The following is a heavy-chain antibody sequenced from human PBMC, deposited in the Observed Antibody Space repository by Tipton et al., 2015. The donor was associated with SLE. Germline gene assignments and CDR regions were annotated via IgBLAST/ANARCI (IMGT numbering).Heavy chain of an antibody. CDR3: ARHYGSRYFDY. CDR1: GGSFSGYY. Sequence: LRLSCAVYGGSFSGYYWSWIHQPPGKGLEWIREINHSGSTNYNPSLKSRVTISVDTSKNQFSLKLSSVTAADTAVYYCARHYGSRYFDYWGQGTLVTVSS. V-gene: IGHV4-34*01. J-gene: IGHJ4*02. D-gene: IGHD1-26*01. CDR2: INHSGST.